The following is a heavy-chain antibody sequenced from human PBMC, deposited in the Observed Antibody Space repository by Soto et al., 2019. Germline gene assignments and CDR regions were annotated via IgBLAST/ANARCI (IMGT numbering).Heavy chain of an antibody. D-gene: IGHD3-10*01. CDR1: VGSISNYY. J-gene: IGHJ6*02. V-gene: IGHV4-59*08. CDR2: IHHSGST. Sequence: SETLSLTCTVSVGSISNYYLSCIRHPPGKGLEWIGYIHHSGSTSYNPSLKSRVTMSVDTSKNHFSLKVNSVTAADTALYYCARQGFGQLHGLVDVWGPGTTVTVSS. CDR3: ARQGFGQLHGLVDV.